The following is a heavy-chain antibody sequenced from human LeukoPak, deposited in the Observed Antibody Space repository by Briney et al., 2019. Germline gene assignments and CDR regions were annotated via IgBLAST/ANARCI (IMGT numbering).Heavy chain of an antibody. CDR3: ARGSCSSTSCYTLNPLDY. CDR2: IGTAGDA. J-gene: IGHJ4*02. V-gene: IGHV3-13*04. Sequence: GGSLRLSCAASGFTFGSHDMHWVRHATGKGLEWVSSIGTAGDAYYPGSVKGRFTISRENAKNSLYLQMNSLRAGDTAVYYCARGSCSSTSCYTLNPLDYWGQGTLVTVSS. D-gene: IGHD2-2*02. CDR1: GFTFGSHD.